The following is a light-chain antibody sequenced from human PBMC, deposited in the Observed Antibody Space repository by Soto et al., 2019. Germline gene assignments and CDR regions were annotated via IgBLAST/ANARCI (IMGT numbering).Light chain of an antibody. CDR1: SSNSGSKY. CDR2: SNN. CDR3: AAWDDSLSGDV. Sequence: QSVLTQPPSASGTPGQRVTISCSGSSSNSGSKYVYWYQRLPGTAPKLLIYSNNNWPSGVPDRFSGSKSGTSASLAISGLRSEDEADYYCAAWDDSLSGDVFGTATKVTVL. J-gene: IGLJ1*01. V-gene: IGLV1-47*02.